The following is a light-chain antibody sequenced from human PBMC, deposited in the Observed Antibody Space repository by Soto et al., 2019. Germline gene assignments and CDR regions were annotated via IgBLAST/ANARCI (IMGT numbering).Light chain of an antibody. CDR2: GAS. CDR1: QSVGRN. V-gene: IGKV3-15*01. CDR3: QQYAKAPLT. J-gene: IGKJ1*01. Sequence: DIVMTQSPATLSVSPGERATLSCRASQSVGRNLAWYQQKPGQAPRFLIYGASTRATGIPARFSGSGSGTDFTLTISRLGPEDFAVYYCQQYAKAPLTFGQGTKV.